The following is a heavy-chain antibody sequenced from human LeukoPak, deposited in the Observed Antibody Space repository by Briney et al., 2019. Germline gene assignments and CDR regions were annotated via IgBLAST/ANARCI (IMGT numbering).Heavy chain of an antibody. CDR3: ASPWGYSYGFDAFDI. CDR2: ISSSGSTI. V-gene: IGHV3-48*03. CDR1: GFTFSSYE. J-gene: IGHJ3*02. Sequence: TGGSLRLSCAASGFTFSSYEMNWVRQAPGKGREWGSYISSSGSTIYYADSVKGRFTISRDNAKNSLYLQMNSLRAEDTAVYYCASPWGYSYGFDAFDIWGQGTMVTVSS. D-gene: IGHD5-18*01.